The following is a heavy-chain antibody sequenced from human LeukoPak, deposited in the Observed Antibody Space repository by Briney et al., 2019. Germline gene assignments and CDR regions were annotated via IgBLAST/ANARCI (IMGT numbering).Heavy chain of an antibody. CDR1: GFTFSDYY. Sequence: GGSLRLSCAASGFTFSDYYMSWIRQAPGKGLEWVSYISSSGSTIYYADSVKGRFTISRDNAKNSLYLQMNSLRAEDTAVYYCAKDSLGFGEQLLYWFDPWGQGTLVTVSS. D-gene: IGHD3-10*01. CDR3: AKDSLGFGEQLLYWFDP. V-gene: IGHV3-11*01. J-gene: IGHJ5*02. CDR2: ISSSGSTI.